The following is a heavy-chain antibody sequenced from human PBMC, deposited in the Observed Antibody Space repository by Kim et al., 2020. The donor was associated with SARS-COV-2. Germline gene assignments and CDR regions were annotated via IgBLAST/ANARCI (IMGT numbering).Heavy chain of an antibody. CDR3: ARGGSSWD. V-gene: IGHV4-4*02. D-gene: IGHD6-13*01. Sequence: GSLRLSCAVSGSSINTSVWWTWVRQPPGKGLEWIGEIFHSGSTNYNPSLKSRVTISLDKPRNQFSLKLRSLTAADTAVYYCARGGSSWDWGQGTLVIVSS. J-gene: IGHJ4*02. CDR2: IFHSGST. CDR1: GSSINTSVW.